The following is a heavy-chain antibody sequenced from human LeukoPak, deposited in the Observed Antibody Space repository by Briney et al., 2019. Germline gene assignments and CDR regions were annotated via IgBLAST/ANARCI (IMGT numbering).Heavy chain of an antibody. Sequence: GGSLRLSCAASGFTVSSNYMTWVRQAPGKGLEWVSVIYSGGSTYYADSVKGRFTISRDNSKSTVYLQMNSLRAEDTAVYYCARDRYSYGYNYYYYGMDVWGQGTTVTVSS. CDR1: GFTVSSNY. CDR3: ARDRYSYGYNYYYYGMDV. CDR2: IYSGGST. V-gene: IGHV3-53*01. J-gene: IGHJ6*02. D-gene: IGHD5-18*01.